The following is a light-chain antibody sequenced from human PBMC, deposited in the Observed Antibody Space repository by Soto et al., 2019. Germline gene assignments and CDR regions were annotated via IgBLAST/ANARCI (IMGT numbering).Light chain of an antibody. Sequence: IVLTQSPATLSLSPGERATLSCRASQSVSTYLAWYQQKPGQVPRLLIYDAAKRAPGTPARFSGSGSGTDFTLTISSLEREDFAIYYCQQRSDWLTFGGGTKVDIK. V-gene: IGKV3-11*01. CDR1: QSVSTY. CDR2: DAA. CDR3: QQRSDWLT. J-gene: IGKJ4*01.